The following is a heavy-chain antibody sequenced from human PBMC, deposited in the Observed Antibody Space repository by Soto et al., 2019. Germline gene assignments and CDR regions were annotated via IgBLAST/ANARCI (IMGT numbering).Heavy chain of an antibody. CDR2: INHSGST. V-gene: IGHV4-34*01. CDR1: GGSFSGYY. CDR3: ARGFNLYSSGWYYFDY. Sequence: PSETLSLTCAVYGGSFSGYYWSWIRQPPGKGLEWIGEINHSGSTNYNPSLKSRVTISVDTSKNQFSLKLSSVTAADTAVYYCARGFNLYSSGWYYFDYWGQGTLVTVSS. D-gene: IGHD6-19*01. J-gene: IGHJ4*02.